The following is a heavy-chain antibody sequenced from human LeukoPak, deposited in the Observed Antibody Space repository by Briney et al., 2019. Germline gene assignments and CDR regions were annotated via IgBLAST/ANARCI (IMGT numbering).Heavy chain of an antibody. Sequence: ASVKVSCKASGYTFTSYGISWVRQAPGQGLEWMGWISAYNGNTNYAQKLQGRVTMTTDTSTSTAYMELRSLRSDDTAVYYCARENHGTMVRGVTAPLDYWGQGTLVTVSS. J-gene: IGHJ4*02. CDR2: ISAYNGNT. D-gene: IGHD3-10*01. V-gene: IGHV1-18*01. CDR3: ARENHGTMVRGVTAPLDY. CDR1: GYTFTSYG.